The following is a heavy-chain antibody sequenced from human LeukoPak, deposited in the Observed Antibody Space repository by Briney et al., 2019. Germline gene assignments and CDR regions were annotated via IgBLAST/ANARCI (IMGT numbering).Heavy chain of an antibody. Sequence: PGGSLRLSCAASGFTFSSYAMHWVRQAPGKGLEWVAVISYDGSNKYYADSVKGRFTISRDNSKNTLYLQMNSLRAEDTAVYYCARDYLGAYCGGDCYSHFDYWGQRTLVTVS. CDR1: GFTFSSYA. D-gene: IGHD2-21*02. CDR2: ISYDGSNK. J-gene: IGHJ4*02. CDR3: ARDYLGAYCGGDCYSHFDY. V-gene: IGHV3-30-3*01.